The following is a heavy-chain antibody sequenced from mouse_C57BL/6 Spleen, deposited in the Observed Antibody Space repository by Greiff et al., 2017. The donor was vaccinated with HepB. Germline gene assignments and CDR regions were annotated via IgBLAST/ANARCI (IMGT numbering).Heavy chain of an antibody. CDR3: ARSLKDYYDY. CDR2: INPNNGGT. J-gene: IGHJ2*01. Sequence: EVQLQQSGPELVKPGASVKISCKASGYTFTDYYMNWVKQSHGKSLEWIGDINPNNGGTSYNQKFKGKATLTVDKSSSTAYMELRSLTSEDSAVYYCARSLKDYYDYWGQGNTLTVSS. CDR1: GYTFTDYY. V-gene: IGHV1-26*01.